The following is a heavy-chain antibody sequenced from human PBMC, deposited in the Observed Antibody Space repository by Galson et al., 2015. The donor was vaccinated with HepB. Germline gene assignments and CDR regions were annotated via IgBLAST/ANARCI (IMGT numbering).Heavy chain of an antibody. V-gene: IGHV1-18*01. J-gene: IGHJ4*02. CDR1: GYTFPNYG. CDR2: ISPYSGTT. CDR3: ARGSDWFGY. D-gene: IGHD2-21*02. Sequence: SVKVSCKASGYTFPNYGITWVRQAPGHGLEWMGWISPYSGTTNFAQKIQGRVTMTTDTSTSTAYMELRGLKSDDTAVYYCARGSDWFGYWGQGTLVTVSS.